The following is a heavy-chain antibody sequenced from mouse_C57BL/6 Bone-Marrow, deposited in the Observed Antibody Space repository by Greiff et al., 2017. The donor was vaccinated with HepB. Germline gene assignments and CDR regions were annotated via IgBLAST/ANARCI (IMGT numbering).Heavy chain of an antibody. CDR1: GYSITSGYY. D-gene: IGHD1-1*01. V-gene: IGHV3-6*01. CDR3: ARDYYGSSYWYFDV. CDR2: ISYDGSN. J-gene: IGHJ1*03. Sequence: EVKLMESGPGLVKPSQSLSLTCSVTGYSITSGYYWNWIRQFPGNNLEWMGYISYDGSNNYNPSLKNRISITRDTSKNQFFLKLNSVTTEDTATYYCARDYYGSSYWYFDVWGTGTTVTVSS.